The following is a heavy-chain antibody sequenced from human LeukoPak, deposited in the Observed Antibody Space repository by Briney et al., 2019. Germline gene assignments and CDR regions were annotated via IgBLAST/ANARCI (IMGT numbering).Heavy chain of an antibody. CDR3: AGYQLLPVRYFDY. D-gene: IGHD2-2*01. V-gene: IGHV3-72*01. CDR1: GFTFSDHY. Sequence: PGGSLRLSCAASGFTFSDHYMDWIRQGPGKGLEWVARIRNKPNSYTTEYAASVEGRFTISRDDSKNSLYLQMNSLKTEDTAVYYCAGYQLLPVRYFDYWGQGTLVTVSS. CDR2: IRNKPNSYTT. J-gene: IGHJ4*02.